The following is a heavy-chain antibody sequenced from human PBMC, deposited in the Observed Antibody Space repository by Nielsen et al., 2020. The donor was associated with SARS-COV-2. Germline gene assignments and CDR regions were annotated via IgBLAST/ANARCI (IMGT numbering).Heavy chain of an antibody. J-gene: IGHJ5*02. CDR1: GYTSTNFH. CDR3: VIVLADLAFDP. CDR2: IQVGSGNT. V-gene: IGHV1-3*01. Sequence: ASVKVSCKASGYTSTNFHIHWVRQAPGESLEWMGWIQVGSGNTKYSPKFQGRVTFTRDTSATTAYMELISLISEDTAVYFCVIVLADLAFDPWGQGTLVTVSS. D-gene: IGHD2/OR15-2a*01.